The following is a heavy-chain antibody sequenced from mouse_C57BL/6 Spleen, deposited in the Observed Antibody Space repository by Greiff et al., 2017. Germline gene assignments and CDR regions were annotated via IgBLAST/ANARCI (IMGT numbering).Heavy chain of an antibody. Sequence: EVHLVESGGGLVKPGGSLKLSCAASGFTFSSYTLSWVRQTPEKRLEWVATISGGGGNTYYPDSVKGRFTISRANARNTLYLQMSSLRSENTALYYCARQYCYWYGRPSCLDYWGQGTLVTVSA. CDR2: ISGGGGNT. V-gene: IGHV5-9*01. J-gene: IGHJ3*01. CDR3: ARQYCYWYGRPSCLDY. CDR1: GFTFSSYT. D-gene: IGHD2-14*01.